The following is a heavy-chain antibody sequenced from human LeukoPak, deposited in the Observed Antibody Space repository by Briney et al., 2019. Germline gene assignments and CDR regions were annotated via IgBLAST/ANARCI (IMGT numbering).Heavy chain of an antibody. Sequence: GGSLRLSCAASGLTLSSYWMHWVRQAPGKGLVWVSRINSDGSSRRYADSVKGRFTISRDNAKNTLYLQMNSLRAEDTAVYYCAELTSMVEQYWGQGTLVTVSS. CDR2: INSDGSSR. CDR1: GLTLSSYW. CDR3: AELTSMVEQY. V-gene: IGHV3-74*01. D-gene: IGHD3-10*01. J-gene: IGHJ4*02.